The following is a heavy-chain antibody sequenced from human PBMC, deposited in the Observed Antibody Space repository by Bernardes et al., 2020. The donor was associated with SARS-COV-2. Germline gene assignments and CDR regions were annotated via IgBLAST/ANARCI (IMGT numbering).Heavy chain of an antibody. Sequence: ASVKVSCKASGYTFTGYYMHWVRQAPGQGLEWMGWINPNSGGTNYAQKFQGRVTMTRDTSISTAYMELSRLRSDDTAVYYCARSSDFWSGPDYWGQGTLVTVSS. V-gene: IGHV1-2*02. CDR3: ARSSDFWSGPDY. CDR1: GYTFTGYY. J-gene: IGHJ4*02. D-gene: IGHD3-3*01. CDR2: INPNSGGT.